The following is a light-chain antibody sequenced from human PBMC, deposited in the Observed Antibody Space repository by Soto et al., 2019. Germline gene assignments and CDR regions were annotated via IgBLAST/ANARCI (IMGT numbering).Light chain of an antibody. Sequence: EIVLAQSPGTLSLSPGERATLSCRASQTVSSNLAWYQQKPGQAPRLLIYGAATRATGIPARFSGSGSGTEFTLTIRSLQSEDFAVYYCQHFGDSVWTFGQGTKVDIK. V-gene: IGKV3-15*01. CDR3: QHFGDSVWT. J-gene: IGKJ1*01. CDR2: GAA. CDR1: QTVSSN.